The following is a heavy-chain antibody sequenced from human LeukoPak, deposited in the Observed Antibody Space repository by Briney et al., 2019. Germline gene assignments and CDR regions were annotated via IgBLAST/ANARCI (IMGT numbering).Heavy chain of an antibody. Sequence: PGGSLRLSCAASGFTFSSYGMHWVRQAPGKGLEWVAAIWYDGSNKYYADSVKGRFTISRDNSKNTLYLQMNSLRAEDTAVYYCAEDWYPQRVAQWLVSRWGQGTLVTVSS. V-gene: IGHV3-33*06. CDR2: IWYDGSNK. J-gene: IGHJ4*02. D-gene: IGHD6-19*01. CDR3: AEDWYPQRVAQWLVSR. CDR1: GFTFSSYG.